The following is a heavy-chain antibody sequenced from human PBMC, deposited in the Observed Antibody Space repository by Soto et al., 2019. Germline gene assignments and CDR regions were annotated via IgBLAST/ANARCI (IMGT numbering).Heavy chain of an antibody. V-gene: IGHV1-3*01. CDR1: GYSFTTQT. J-gene: IGHJ4*02. CDR3: ARGPNCGGDCD. D-gene: IGHD2-21*02. CDR2: INGGNGAT. Sequence: QVHLVQSGAEVKRPGASVKVSCKTSGYSFTTQTLNWVRQAPGQSLEWVGWINGGNGATKYSPKFQGRLYITRDASASTAFMELSSIRSEDTAVYYCARGPNCGGDCDWGQGNLVTVSS.